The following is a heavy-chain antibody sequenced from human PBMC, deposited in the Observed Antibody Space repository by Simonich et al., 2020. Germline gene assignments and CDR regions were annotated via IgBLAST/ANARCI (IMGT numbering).Heavy chain of an antibody. CDR3: AKDVAAAGTEYFQH. J-gene: IGHJ1*01. D-gene: IGHD6-13*01. CDR1: GFTFDDYA. V-gene: IGHV3-9*01. CDR2: ISWNSGSI. Sequence: EVQLVESGGGLVQPGRSLRLSCAASGFTFDDYAMQWVRQAPGNGLELVAGISWNSGSISYADSVKGRFTISRDNAKNSLYLQMNSLRAEDTALYYCAKDVAAAGTEYFQHWGQGTLVTVSS.